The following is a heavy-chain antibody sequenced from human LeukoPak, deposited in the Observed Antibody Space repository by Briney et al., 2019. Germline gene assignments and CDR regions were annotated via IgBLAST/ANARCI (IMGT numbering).Heavy chain of an antibody. V-gene: IGHV3-9*01. CDR2: ISWNSGSL. D-gene: IGHD4-23*01. Sequence: GGSLRLSCVASGFTFDDYAMHWVRQAPGKGLEWVSGISWNSGSLGYADSVKGRFTISRDDSKKTIYLQMNSLRTEDTALYYCAKDKGKYYFDYWGQGTLVTVSS. J-gene: IGHJ4*02. CDR1: GFTFDDYA. CDR3: AKDKGKYYFDY.